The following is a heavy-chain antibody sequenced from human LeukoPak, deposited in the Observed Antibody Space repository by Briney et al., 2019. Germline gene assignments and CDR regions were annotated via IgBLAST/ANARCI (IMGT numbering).Heavy chain of an antibody. D-gene: IGHD5-18*01. V-gene: IGHV4-39*07. CDR2: IYYSGST. J-gene: IGHJ4*02. CDR1: GVSISSSNSY. Sequence: SETLSLTCTVSGVSISSSNSYWGWIRQPPGKGLEWIGSIYYSGSTYYNPSLKSRVTISVDTSKNQFSLKLSSVTAADTAVYYCAREGRIQLLYALDYWGQGTLVTVSS. CDR3: AREGRIQLLYALDY.